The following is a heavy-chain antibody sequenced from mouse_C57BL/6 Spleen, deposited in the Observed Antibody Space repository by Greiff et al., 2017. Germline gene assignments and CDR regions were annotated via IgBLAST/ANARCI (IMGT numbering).Heavy chain of an antibody. CDR1: GYTFTSYW. CDR3: ASEDSSGYGFAY. Sequence: VQLQQSGAELAKPGASVKLSCTASGYTFTSYWMHWVKQRPGQGLEWIGYINPSSGSTKYNQTFKDKATLTADKSSSTDYMQLSSLTYEDYAVYYCASEDSSGYGFAYWGQGTLVTVSA. D-gene: IGHD3-2*02. CDR2: INPSSGST. J-gene: IGHJ3*01. V-gene: IGHV1-7*01.